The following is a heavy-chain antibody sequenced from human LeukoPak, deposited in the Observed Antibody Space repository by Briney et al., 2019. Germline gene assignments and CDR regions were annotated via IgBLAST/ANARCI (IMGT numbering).Heavy chain of an antibody. CDR2: ISSSGNTI. J-gene: IGHJ6*03. CDR1: GFTFSGSE. Sequence: GGSLRLSCTASGFTFSGSEMNWVRQAPGKGVEWVSYISSSGNTIYYADAVKGRFTISRDNAKNSLYLQMNSLRAEDSAVYYCARDSGFPGYYYYYYYYMDVWGKGTTVTVSS. D-gene: IGHD3-22*01. V-gene: IGHV3-48*03. CDR3: ARDSGFPGYYYYYYYYMDV.